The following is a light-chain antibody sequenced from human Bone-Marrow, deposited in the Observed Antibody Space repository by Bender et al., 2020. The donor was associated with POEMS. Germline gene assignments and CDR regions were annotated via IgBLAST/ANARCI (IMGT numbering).Light chain of an antibody. CDR3: SSRDSSGNHVV. J-gene: IGLJ2*01. CDR2: GKN. V-gene: IGLV3-19*01. Sequence: SSELTQDPAVSVALGQTVRLTCQGDSLRSYYASWYQQKPGQAPVLVIYGKNNRPSGIPDRFSDSSSGNTASLTITGAQAEDEADYYCSSRDSSGNHVVFGGGTKLTVL. CDR1: SLRSYY.